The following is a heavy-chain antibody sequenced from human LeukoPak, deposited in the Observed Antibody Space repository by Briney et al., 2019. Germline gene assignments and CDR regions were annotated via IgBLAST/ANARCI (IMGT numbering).Heavy chain of an antibody. CDR1: GFTFSSYE. V-gene: IGHV3-48*03. CDR2: IRSSGSPI. CDR3: ASLYGGNLYSGLDV. Sequence: GGSLRLSYAASGFTFSSYEMNWVRQAPGKGLEWLSYIRSSGSPIYYADSVKGRFTISRDNGKNSLYLQMDDLRAEDTAVYYCASLYGGNLYSGLDVWGQGTTVTVSS. D-gene: IGHD4-23*01. J-gene: IGHJ6*02.